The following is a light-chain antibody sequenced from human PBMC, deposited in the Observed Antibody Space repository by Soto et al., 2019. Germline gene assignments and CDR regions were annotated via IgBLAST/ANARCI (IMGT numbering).Light chain of an antibody. V-gene: IGLV1-40*01. CDR3: QSSDSSLSGAV. CDR1: SSNIGAGYD. CDR2: GNS. J-gene: IGLJ7*01. Sequence: QTVVTQPPSVSGAPGQRLTISCTGSSSNIGAGYDVHWYQQLPGTAPKLLIYGNSNRPSGVPDRFSGSKSGTSASLAITGLQAEDEADYYCQSSDSSLSGAVFLGGPQLTVL.